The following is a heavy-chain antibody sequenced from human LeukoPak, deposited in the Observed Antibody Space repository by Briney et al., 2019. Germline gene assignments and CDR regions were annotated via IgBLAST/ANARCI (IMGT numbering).Heavy chain of an antibody. CDR2: ISGSGGST. J-gene: IGHJ3*02. V-gene: IGHV3-23*01. Sequence: GGSLRLSRAASGFTFSSYAMSWVRQARGKGLEWVSAISGSGGSTYYADSVKGRFTISRDNSKNTLYLQMNSLRAEDTAVYYCAKSKVRGANSDAFDIWGQGTMVTVSS. CDR3: AKSKVRGANSDAFDI. D-gene: IGHD3-10*01. CDR1: GFTFSSYA.